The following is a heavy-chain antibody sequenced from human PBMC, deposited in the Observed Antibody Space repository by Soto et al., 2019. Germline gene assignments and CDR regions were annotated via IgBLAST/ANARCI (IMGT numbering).Heavy chain of an antibody. V-gene: IGHV3-23*01. Sequence: LRLSCAASGFTFSSYAMSWVRQAPGKGLEWVSAISGSGGSTYYADSVKGRFTISRDNSKNTLYLQMNSLRAEDTAVYYCAKDGQLELQLFHASDYWGQGTMVTVSS. CDR3: AKDGQLELQLFHASDY. J-gene: IGHJ4*02. CDR1: GFTFSSYA. CDR2: ISGSGGST. D-gene: IGHD1-7*01.